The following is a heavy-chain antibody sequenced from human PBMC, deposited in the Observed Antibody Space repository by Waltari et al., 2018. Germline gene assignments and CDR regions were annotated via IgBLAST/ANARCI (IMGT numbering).Heavy chain of an antibody. CDR2: IRHDGDAK. V-gene: IGHV3-7*04. D-gene: IGHD3-16*01. CDR3: ARGGSYINS. J-gene: IGHJ5*02. Sequence: DVQLVDSGGGSAQPVGSLRLSCVASNFTFSRYWMIWVRQAPGKGLEGVANIRHDGDAKDYVDSVKGRFTISRDNAKNSLFLQMNSLKAEDTAVYYCARGGSYINSWGQGTRVTGSS. CDR1: NFTFSRYW.